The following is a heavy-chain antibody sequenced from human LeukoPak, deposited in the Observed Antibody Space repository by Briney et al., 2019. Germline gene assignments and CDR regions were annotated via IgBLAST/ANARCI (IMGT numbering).Heavy chain of an antibody. V-gene: IGHV4-59*08. CDR2: IRYSGSA. D-gene: IGHD3-22*01. J-gene: IGHJ4*02. CDR1: GDSISSYY. CDR3: ARLVYASRGYYFDY. Sequence: SETLSLTCTVSGDSISSYYWSWIRQPPGKGLEWIGYIRYSGSANYNPSLRSRVTISIDTSKNQFSLKLRSVTAADTAVYHCARLVYASRGYYFDYWGQGTLVTVSS.